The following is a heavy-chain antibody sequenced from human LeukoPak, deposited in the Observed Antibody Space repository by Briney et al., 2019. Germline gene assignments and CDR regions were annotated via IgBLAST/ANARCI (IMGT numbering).Heavy chain of an antibody. CDR2: INHSGST. Sequence: SETLSLTCAVYGGSFSGYYWSWIRQPPGKGLEWIGEINHSGSTNYNPSLKSRVTISVDTSKNQFSLKLSSVTAADTAVYYCARGPLIVVVTPHAFDVWGQGTMVTVSS. CDR1: GGSFSGYY. V-gene: IGHV4-34*01. D-gene: IGHD3-22*01. CDR3: ARGPLIVVVTPHAFDV. J-gene: IGHJ3*01.